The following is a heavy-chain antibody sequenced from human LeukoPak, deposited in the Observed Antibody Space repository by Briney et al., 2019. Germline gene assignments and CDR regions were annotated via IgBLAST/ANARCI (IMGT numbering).Heavy chain of an antibody. J-gene: IGHJ6*03. CDR2: IRSKANGYAT. V-gene: IGHV3-73*01. CDR1: GFTFSGSA. CDR3: TRVRRGVDYYYYYMDV. D-gene: IGHD3-10*01. Sequence: GGSLRLSCAASGFTFSGSAMHWVRQASGKGLEWVGRIRSKANGYATAYAASVKGRFTISRDDSKNTAYLQMNSMKTEDTAVYYCTRVRRGVDYYYYYMDVWGKGTTVTVSS.